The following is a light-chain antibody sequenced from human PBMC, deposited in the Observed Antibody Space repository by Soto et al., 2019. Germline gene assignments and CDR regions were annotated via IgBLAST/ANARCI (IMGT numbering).Light chain of an antibody. V-gene: IGLV2-8*01. Sequence: QSVLTQPPSASGSPGQSVTISCTGTKNDIGLYDFVSWYQHHPGKAPRLIIYEVVQRPSGVPDRFSGSKSGDTASLTISGLQAEDEADYYCCSYASISTYVFGSGTKVTVL. CDR2: EVV. CDR1: KNDIGLYDF. J-gene: IGLJ1*01. CDR3: CSYASISTYV.